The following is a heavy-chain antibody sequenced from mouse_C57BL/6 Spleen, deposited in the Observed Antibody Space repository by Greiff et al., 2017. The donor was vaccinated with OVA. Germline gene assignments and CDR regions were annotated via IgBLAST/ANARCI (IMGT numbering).Heavy chain of an antibody. CDR1: GFTFSSYG. CDR2: ISSGGSYT. CDR3: ARHPHSLNFDY. V-gene: IGHV5-6*01. J-gene: IGHJ2*01. Sequence: EVMLVESGGDLVKPGGSLKLSCAASGFTFSSYGMSWVRQTPDKRLEWVATISSGGSYTYYPDSVKGRFTISRDNAKNTLYLQMSSLKSEDTAMYYCARHPHSLNFDYWGQGTTLTVSS. D-gene: IGHD1-2*01.